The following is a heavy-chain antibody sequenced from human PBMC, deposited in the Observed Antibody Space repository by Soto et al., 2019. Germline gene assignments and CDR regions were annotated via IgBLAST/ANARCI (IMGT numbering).Heavy chain of an antibody. V-gene: IGHV4-59*01. CDR3: ARGYSGYGDFDY. Sequence: PSETLSLTCTVSGGSISSYYWSWIRQPPGKGLEWIGYIYYSGSTNYNPSLKSRVTISVDTSENQFSLKLSSVTAADTAVYYCARGYSGYGDFDYWGQGTLVTVSS. CDR1: GGSISSYY. D-gene: IGHD5-12*01. CDR2: IYYSGST. J-gene: IGHJ4*02.